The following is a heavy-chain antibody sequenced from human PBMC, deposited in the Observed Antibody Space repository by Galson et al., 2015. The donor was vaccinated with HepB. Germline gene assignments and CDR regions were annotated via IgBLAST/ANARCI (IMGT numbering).Heavy chain of an antibody. CDR2: ISAYNGNT. J-gene: IGHJ6*02. Sequence: SVKVSCKASGYTFTSYGISWVRQAPGQGLEWMGWISAYNGNTNYAQKLQGRVTMTTDTSTSTAYMELRSLRSDDTAVYYCAREGSIAVAGTGYYYYGMDVWGQGTTVTVSS. CDR1: GYTFTSYG. V-gene: IGHV1-18*04. CDR3: AREGSIAVAGTGYYYYGMDV. D-gene: IGHD6-19*01.